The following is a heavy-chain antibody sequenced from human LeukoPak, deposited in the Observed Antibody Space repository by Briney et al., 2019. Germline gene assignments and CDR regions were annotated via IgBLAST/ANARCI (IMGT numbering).Heavy chain of an antibody. D-gene: IGHD6-19*01. CDR2: INPNSGGT. CDR1: GYTFTGYY. V-gene: IGHV1-2*02. Sequence: SVKVSCKASGYTFTGYYMHWVRQAPGQGLEWMGWINPNSGGTNYAQKFQGRVTMTRDTSISTAYMELSRLRSDDTAVYYCAREGEQWLVGSGFDYWGQGTLVTVSS. CDR3: AREGEQWLVGSGFDY. J-gene: IGHJ4*02.